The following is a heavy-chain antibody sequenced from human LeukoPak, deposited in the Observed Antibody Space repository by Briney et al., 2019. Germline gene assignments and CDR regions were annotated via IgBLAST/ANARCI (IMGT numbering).Heavy chain of an antibody. CDR2: ISYDGSNK. J-gene: IGHJ4*02. D-gene: IGHD1-26*01. CDR1: GFTCSSYA. CDR3: ARDGEWELLGFDY. V-gene: IGHV3-30*01. Sequence: GRSLRLSCAASGFTCSSYAMHWVRQAPGKGLEWVAVISYDGSNKYYADSVKGRFTISRDNSKNTLYLQMNSLRAEDTAVYYCARDGEWELLGFDYWGQGTLVTVSS.